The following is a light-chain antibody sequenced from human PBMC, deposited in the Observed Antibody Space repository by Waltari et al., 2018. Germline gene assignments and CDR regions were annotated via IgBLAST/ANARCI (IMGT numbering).Light chain of an antibody. CDR1: QSIASY. V-gene: IGKV1-39*01. Sequence: DIQMTQSPSSLSASVGDRVTITCRASQSIASYLNWYQKKPGEAPKVLIFAATSLQRGVPSRFSGSGSGTEFTLTVTSLQPEDFATYYCQQSYSTPYTFGQGTNLDIK. CDR2: AAT. CDR3: QQSYSTPYT. J-gene: IGKJ2*01.